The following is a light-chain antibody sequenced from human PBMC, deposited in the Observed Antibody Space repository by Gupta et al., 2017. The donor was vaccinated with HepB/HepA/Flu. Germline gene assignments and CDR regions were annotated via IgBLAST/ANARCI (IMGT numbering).Light chain of an antibody. CDR3: HQDGSSPRT. CDR1: QSVSSSY. Sequence: EIVLTHSPGTLSLSPGERATLSCRASQSVSSSYLASYQQKPGQAPTLLLYGASSSATSIPDTCSSSGCSTAFTLTIIRLEPDDFAVYYCHQDGSSPRTFGQGTKVEIK. J-gene: IGKJ1*01. V-gene: IGKV3-20*01. CDR2: GAS.